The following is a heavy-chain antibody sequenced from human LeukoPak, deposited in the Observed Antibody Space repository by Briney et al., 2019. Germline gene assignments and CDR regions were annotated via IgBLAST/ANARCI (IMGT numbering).Heavy chain of an antibody. V-gene: IGHV3-7*03. CDR3: ARDWPLFGELFN. J-gene: IGHJ4*02. Sequence: GGSLSLSCAASGFTFSSYWMSWVGQAPGKGREWVANIKQDGSEKYYVDSVKGRFTISRDNAKNSLYLQMNSLRAEDTAVYYCARDWPLFGELFNWGQGTLVTVSS. D-gene: IGHD3-10*02. CDR2: IKQDGSEK. CDR1: GFTFSSYW.